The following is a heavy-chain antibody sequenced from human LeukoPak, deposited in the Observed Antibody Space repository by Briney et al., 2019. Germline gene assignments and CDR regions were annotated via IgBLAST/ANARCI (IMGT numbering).Heavy chain of an antibody. J-gene: IGHJ4*02. Sequence: SETLSLTCSVSGYSISSGYYWGWVRQTPGMGLEWIGSIHHSGSTYYNPTLKSRVTISLNTSKTQISLTLTSVTAAETAVYYCARDRFGMSATGSDFDYWGQGILVTVSS. D-gene: IGHD3-10*01. V-gene: IGHV4-38-2*02. CDR2: IHHSGST. CDR3: ARDRFGMSATGSDFDY. CDR1: GYSISSGYY.